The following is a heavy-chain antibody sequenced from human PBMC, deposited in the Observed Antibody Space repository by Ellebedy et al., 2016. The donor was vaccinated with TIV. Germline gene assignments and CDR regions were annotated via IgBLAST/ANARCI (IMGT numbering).Heavy chain of an antibody. V-gene: IGHV1-18*01. D-gene: IGHD3-10*01. CDR3: ARGLWFGELDV. CDR2: IGAYNGNT. Sequence: AASVKVSCKASGYSLTSNGISWVRQAPGQWLEWMGWIGAYNGNTNYAQKFQGRVTMTTDTSTSTVYMDLRSLRSDDTAVYYCARGLWFGELDVWGQGTTVTVSS. CDR1: GYSLTSNG. J-gene: IGHJ6*02.